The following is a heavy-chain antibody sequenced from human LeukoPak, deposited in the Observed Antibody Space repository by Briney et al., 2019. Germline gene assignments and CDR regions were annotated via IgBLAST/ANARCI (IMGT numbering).Heavy chain of an antibody. CDR2: IYYSGSI. Sequence: SETLSLTCAVSGYSISSSNWWGWIRQPPGKGLEWIGYIYYSGSIYYNPSLKSRVTISVDRSKNQFSLKLSSVTAADTAVYYCARVWLMGATFDYWGQGTLVTVSS. J-gene: IGHJ4*02. CDR1: GYSISSSNW. CDR3: ARVWLMGATFDY. V-gene: IGHV4-28*05. D-gene: IGHD1-26*01.